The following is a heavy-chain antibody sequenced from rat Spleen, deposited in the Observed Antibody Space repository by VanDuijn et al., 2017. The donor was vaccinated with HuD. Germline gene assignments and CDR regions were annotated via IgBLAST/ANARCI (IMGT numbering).Heavy chain of an antibody. D-gene: IGHD1-10*01. V-gene: IGHV5-20*01. CDR1: GFTFSDYY. J-gene: IGHJ3*01. CDR3: ATENYWFAY. CDR2: ISYDASST. Sequence: EVQLVESGGGLVQPGRSLKLSCAASGFTFSDYYMAWVRQAPTKGLEWVATISYDASSTYYRDSVKGRFTISRDNAKSTLYLQMDSLRSEDTATYYCATENYWFAYWGQGTLVTVSS.